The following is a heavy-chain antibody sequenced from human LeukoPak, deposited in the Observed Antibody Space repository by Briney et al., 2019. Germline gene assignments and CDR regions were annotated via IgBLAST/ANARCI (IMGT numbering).Heavy chain of an antibody. Sequence: PSETLSFTCTVSGGSTSSYYWSWIRQPPGKGLEWIGCIYTSGSTNYNPSLKSRVTISVDTSKNQFSLKLSSVTAADTAVYYCARSVEMATPRHYYYYYYMDVWGKGTTVTVSS. J-gene: IGHJ6*03. CDR3: ARSVEMATPRHYYYYYYMDV. CDR2: IYTSGST. CDR1: GGSTSSYY. V-gene: IGHV4-4*09. D-gene: IGHD5-24*01.